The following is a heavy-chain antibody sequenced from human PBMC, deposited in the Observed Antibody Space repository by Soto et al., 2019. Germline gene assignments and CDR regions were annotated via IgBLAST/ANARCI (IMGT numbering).Heavy chain of an antibody. D-gene: IGHD3-22*01. V-gene: IGHV3-11*01. CDR1: GFTFSDYY. Sequence: QVQLVESGGGLVKPGGSLRLSCAASGFTFSDYYMSWIRQAPGKGLEWVSYISSSRSTIYYADSMKGRFTISRDNAKNPRYLQMTRLRAEDTAVYYCARLDRNDYDRSGYYYYYYGMDVWGQGTTVTVSS. CDR2: ISSSRSTI. J-gene: IGHJ6*02. CDR3: ARLDRNDYDRSGYYYYYYGMDV.